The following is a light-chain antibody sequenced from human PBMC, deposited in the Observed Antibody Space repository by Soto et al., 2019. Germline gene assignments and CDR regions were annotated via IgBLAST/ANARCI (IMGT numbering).Light chain of an antibody. CDR3: QQSYSTLTLT. J-gene: IGKJ4*01. V-gene: IGKV1-39*01. CDR1: QSISSY. CDR2: AAS. Sequence: DIQMPQSPSSLSASVGDRVTITCRASQSISSYLNWYQQKPGKAPKLLIYAASSLQSGVPSRFSGSGSGTDFTLTISSLQPEDFATYYCQQSYSTLTLTCGGGTKVEIK.